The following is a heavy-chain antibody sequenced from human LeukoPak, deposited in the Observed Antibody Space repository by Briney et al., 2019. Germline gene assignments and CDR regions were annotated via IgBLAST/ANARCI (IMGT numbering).Heavy chain of an antibody. CDR3: AREEGLPNDAFDI. D-gene: IGHD2-15*01. CDR2: ISYDGSNK. CDR1: GFTFSSYA. Sequence: PGGALRLSCAAPGFTFSSYAMPRVRQAPGKGLGWGAVISYDGSNKYYADSVKGRFTISRGNSKNTLYLQMNSLRAEDTAVYYCAREEGLPNDAFDIWGQGTMVTVSS. V-gene: IGHV3-30*04. J-gene: IGHJ3*02.